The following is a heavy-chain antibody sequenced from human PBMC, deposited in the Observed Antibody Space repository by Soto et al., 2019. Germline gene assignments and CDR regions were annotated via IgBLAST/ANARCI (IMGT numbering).Heavy chain of an antibody. CDR1: GFTFSSYS. Sequence: GGSLRLSCAASGFTFSSYSMNWVRQAPGKGLEWVSSISSSSSYIYYADSVKGRFTISRDNAKNSLYLQMNSLRAEDTAVYYCARVPDSGFYYYYYYMDVWGKGTTVTVSS. V-gene: IGHV3-21*01. CDR3: ARVPDSGFYYYYYYMDV. CDR2: ISSSSSYI. D-gene: IGHD3-22*01. J-gene: IGHJ6*03.